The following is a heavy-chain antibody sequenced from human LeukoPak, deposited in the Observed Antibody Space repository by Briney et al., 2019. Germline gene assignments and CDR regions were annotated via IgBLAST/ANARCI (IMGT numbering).Heavy chain of an antibody. J-gene: IGHJ4*02. CDR2: ISAYNGNT. CDR1: GYTFTSYG. V-gene: IGHV1-18*01. Sequence: ASVKVSCKASGYTFTSYGISWVRQAPGQGLEWMGWISAYNGNTNYAQKLQGRVTMTTDTSTSTAYMELRSLRSDDTAVYYCAGLKLGYSSSWFDYWGQGTLVTVSS. D-gene: IGHD6-13*01. CDR3: AGLKLGYSSSWFDY.